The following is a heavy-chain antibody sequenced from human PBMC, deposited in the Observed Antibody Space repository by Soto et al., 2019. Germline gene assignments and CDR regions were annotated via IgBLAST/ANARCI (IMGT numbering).Heavy chain of an antibody. D-gene: IGHD5-12*01. CDR3: ARDAPLPQGKWLNLDL. V-gene: IGHV3-48*03. Sequence: GGDLRLSCVASGFSLSKYMMNWVRQAPGQGLEWIAYISNTGSHIDYADSVKGRFTISRDNARNTVYLQMSGLRVEDSARYYCARDAPLPQGKWLNLDLWGPGNLVTVS. J-gene: IGHJ5*02. CDR1: GFSLSKYM. CDR2: ISNTGSHI.